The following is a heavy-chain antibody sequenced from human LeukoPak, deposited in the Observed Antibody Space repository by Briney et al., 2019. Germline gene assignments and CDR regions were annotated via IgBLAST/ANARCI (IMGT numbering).Heavy chain of an antibody. V-gene: IGHV3-73*01. J-gene: IGHJ4*02. CDR1: GFTFRGSA. CDR2: IGSKANSYAT. Sequence: PGGSLRLSCGASGFTFRGSAMHWVRQACGEGLEWVGRIGSKANSYATAYAAWGKARCTVSRDDSMNLAMMKLNTLKTDETAVYYCTRLFSHGGILEWLSNWGQGTLVTVSS. CDR3: TRLFSHGGILEWLSN. D-gene: IGHD3-3*01.